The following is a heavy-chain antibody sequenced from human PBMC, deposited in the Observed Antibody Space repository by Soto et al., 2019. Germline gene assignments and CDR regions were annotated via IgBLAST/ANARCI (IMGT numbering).Heavy chain of an antibody. V-gene: IGHV3-21*01. J-gene: IGHJ4*02. CDR3: ARVAKQQFGELLF. Sequence: GGSLRLSCAASGFTFSSYSMNWVRQAPGKGLEWVSSISSSSSYIYYADSVKGRFTISRDNAKNSLYLQMNSLRAEDTAVYYCARVAKQQFGELLFGGQGTLVTVSS. CDR1: GFTFSSYS. CDR2: ISSSSSYI. D-gene: IGHD3-10*01.